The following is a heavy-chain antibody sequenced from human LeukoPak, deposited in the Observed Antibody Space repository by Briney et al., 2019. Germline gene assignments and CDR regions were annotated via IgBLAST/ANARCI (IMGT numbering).Heavy chain of an antibody. CDR2: INPNSGGT. J-gene: IGHJ6*02. D-gene: IGHD2-2*01. V-gene: IGHV1-2*02. Sequence: ASVKVSCKASGYTFTGYYMHWVRQAPGQGLEWMGWINPNSGGTNYAQKFQGRVTMTRDTSISTAYMELSRLRSDDTAVYYCARDQGYCSSTSCYQYYGDHGYYYYYGMDVWGQGTTVTVSS. CDR1: GYTFTGYY. CDR3: ARDQGYCSSTSCYQYYGDHGYYYYYGMDV.